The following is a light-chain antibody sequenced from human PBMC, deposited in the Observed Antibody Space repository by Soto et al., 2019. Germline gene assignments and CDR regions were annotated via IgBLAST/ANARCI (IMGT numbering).Light chain of an antibody. CDR2: DVS. CDR3: GSYTSSDTRYV. J-gene: IGLJ1*01. V-gene: IGLV2-14*01. Sequence: QSALTQPASVSGSPGQSITISCTGTSCDVGGSNYVSWYQQHPGKAPKLIIYDVSNRPSGVSNRFSGSKSGNTASLTISGLQAEDEADYYCGSYTSSDTRYVFGTGTKLTVL. CDR1: SCDVGGSNY.